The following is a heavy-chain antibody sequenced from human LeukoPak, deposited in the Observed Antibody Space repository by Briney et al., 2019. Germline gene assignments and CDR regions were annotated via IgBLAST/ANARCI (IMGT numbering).Heavy chain of an antibody. D-gene: IGHD6-19*01. J-gene: IGHJ4*02. Sequence: ASVKVSCKASGYTFTGYYMHWERQAPGQGLEWMGWINPNSGGTNYAQKFQGWVAMTRDTSISTAYMELSRLRSDDTAVYYCARSNSSGWPFDYWGQGTLVTVSS. CDR3: ARSNSSGWPFDY. V-gene: IGHV1-2*04. CDR1: GYTFTGYY. CDR2: INPNSGGT.